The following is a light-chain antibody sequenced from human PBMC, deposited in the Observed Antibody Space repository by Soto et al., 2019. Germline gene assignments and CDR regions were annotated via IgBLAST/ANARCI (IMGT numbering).Light chain of an antibody. CDR1: QSIISY. Sequence: DIQMTQSPSSLSASVGDRVTITCRASQSIISYLNWYQQKPGKAPKLLIYAAPSLQSGVPSTFSGSGSGTDFTLTISSLQPEDFAKYYCQQSYSTPPYTFGQGTKLEIK. V-gene: IGKV1-39*01. CDR3: QQSYSTPPYT. J-gene: IGKJ2*01. CDR2: AAP.